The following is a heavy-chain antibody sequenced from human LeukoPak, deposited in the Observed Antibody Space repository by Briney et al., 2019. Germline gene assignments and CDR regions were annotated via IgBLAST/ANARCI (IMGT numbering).Heavy chain of an antibody. CDR1: GGTFSSYA. CDR2: IIPIFGTA. D-gene: IGHD3-10*01. CDR3: ARDPFMAKGY. V-gene: IGHV1-69*13. J-gene: IGHJ4*02. Sequence: VASVKVPCKASGGTFSSYAISWVRQAPGQGLEWMGGIIPIFGTANYAQKFQGRVTITADESTSTAYMELSSLRSEDTAVYYCARDPFMAKGYWGQGTLVTISS.